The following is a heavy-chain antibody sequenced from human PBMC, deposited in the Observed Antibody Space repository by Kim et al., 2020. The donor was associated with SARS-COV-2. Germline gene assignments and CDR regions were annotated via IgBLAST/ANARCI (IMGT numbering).Heavy chain of an antibody. Sequence: GGSLRLSCAASGFTFSSYWMSWVRQAPGKGLEWVANIKQDGSEKYYVDSVKGRFTISRDNAKNSLYLQMNSLRAEDTAVYYCARVLSSGYYYWYFDLWGRGTLVTVSS. D-gene: IGHD3-22*01. J-gene: IGHJ2*01. V-gene: IGHV3-7*03. CDR3: ARVLSSGYYYWYFDL. CDR1: GFTFSSYW. CDR2: IKQDGSEK.